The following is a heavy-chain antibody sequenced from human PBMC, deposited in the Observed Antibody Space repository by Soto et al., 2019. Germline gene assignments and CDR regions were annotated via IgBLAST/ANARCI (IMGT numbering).Heavy chain of an antibody. V-gene: IGHV4-39*02. CDR1: GDSITTNGYY. Sequence: SETLSLTCSVSGDSITTNGYYWGWIRQPPGKGLQWIGNVYWTGSTFSHPSLTSRVFISVDTSKNEFSLRLTSVTAADTAVYYCARDGEYYYDSSGYYAWFDPWGQGTLVTVSS. CDR2: VYWTGST. D-gene: IGHD3-22*01. J-gene: IGHJ5*02. CDR3: ARDGEYYYDSSGYYAWFDP.